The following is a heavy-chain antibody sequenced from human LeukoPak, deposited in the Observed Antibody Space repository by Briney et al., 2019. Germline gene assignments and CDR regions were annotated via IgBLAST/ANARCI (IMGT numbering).Heavy chain of an antibody. J-gene: IGHJ4*02. D-gene: IGHD3-22*01. V-gene: IGHV5-51*01. CDR2: IYPGDSDT. Sequence: GESLKISCKGSGYSFTSYWIGWVRQMPGKGLEWMGIIYPGDSDTRYSPSFQGQVTISADKSISTAYLQWSSLRASDTAMYYCARQFAYYYDSSGYYHLDYWGQGTLVTVSS. CDR3: ARQFAYYYDSSGYYHLDY. CDR1: GYSFTSYW.